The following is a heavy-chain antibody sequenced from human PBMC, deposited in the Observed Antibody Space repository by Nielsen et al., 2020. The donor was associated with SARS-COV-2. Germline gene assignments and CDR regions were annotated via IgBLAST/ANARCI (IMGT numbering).Heavy chain of an antibody. CDR3: ARGGVAVAGTDDAFDI. CDR1: GGSISSGGYY. D-gene: IGHD6-19*01. V-gene: IGHV4-31*03. CDR2: IYYSGST. Sequence: SETLSLTCTVSGGSISSGGYYWSWIRQHPGKGLEWIGYIYYSGSTYYNPSLKSRVTISVDTSKNQFSLKLSSVTAADTAVYYCARGGVAVAGTDDAFDIWGKGTMVTVSS. J-gene: IGHJ3*02.